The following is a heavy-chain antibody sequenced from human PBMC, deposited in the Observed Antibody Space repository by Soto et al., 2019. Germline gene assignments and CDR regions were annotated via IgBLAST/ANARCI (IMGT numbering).Heavy chain of an antibody. CDR1: GFTFSNYW. Sequence: EVQLVESGGGLVQPGGSLRLSCATSGFTFSNYWMHWVRQVPGKGLMWVSRITPDGSYTSYADSVKGRFTISRDNAKNTLYLQMNGLRVEYTGIYYCARDLIIVDTPGDDFDYWGQGTLVAVSS. D-gene: IGHD5-12*01. CDR2: ITPDGSYT. V-gene: IGHV3-74*01. J-gene: IGHJ4*02. CDR3: ARDLIIVDTPGDDFDY.